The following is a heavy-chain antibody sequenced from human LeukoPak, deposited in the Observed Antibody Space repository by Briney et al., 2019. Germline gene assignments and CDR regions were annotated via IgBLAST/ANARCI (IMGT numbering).Heavy chain of an antibody. V-gene: IGHV4/OR15-8*01. CDR1: GGSMSDSIT. D-gene: IGHD6-25*01. Sequence: KPSETLSLTCSVSGGSMSDSITWGWVRQPPGKGLEWLANIHDDGRTAPHPSLRSRLTISQDRSKNQSSLKVSSVTAADTAFYYCAKVLTAAGLDLWGQGILVTVSS. J-gene: IGHJ5*02. CDR2: IHDDGRT. CDR3: AKVLTAAGLDL.